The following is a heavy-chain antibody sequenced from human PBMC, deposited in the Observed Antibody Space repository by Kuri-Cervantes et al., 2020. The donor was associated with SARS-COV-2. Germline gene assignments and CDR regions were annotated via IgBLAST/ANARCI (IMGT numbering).Heavy chain of an antibody. D-gene: IGHD4-17*01. CDR1: GYTFTSYD. CDR3: ASLTVTTPYWYFDL. J-gene: IGHJ2*01. V-gene: IGHV1-8*01. CDR2: MNPNSGNT. Sequence: ASVKVSCKASGYTFTSYDINWVRQATGQGLEWMGWMNPNSGNTGYAQKFQGRVTITADKSTTTAYMELSSLRSEDTAVYYCASLTVTTPYWYFDLWGRGTLVTVSS.